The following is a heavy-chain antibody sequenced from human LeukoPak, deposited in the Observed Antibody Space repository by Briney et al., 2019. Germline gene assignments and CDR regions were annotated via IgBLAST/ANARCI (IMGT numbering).Heavy chain of an antibody. CDR1: GYSISSGYY. D-gene: IGHD3-22*01. CDR3: ARDRRWLDSFDM. CDR2: IYHSGST. J-gene: IGHJ3*02. Sequence: PSETLSLTCTVSGYSISSGYYWGWIRQPPGKGLEWIGSIYHSGSTYYNPSLKSRVTISVDTSKNQFSLKLSSVTAADTAVYYCARDRRWLDSFDMWGQGTMVTVSS. V-gene: IGHV4-38-2*02.